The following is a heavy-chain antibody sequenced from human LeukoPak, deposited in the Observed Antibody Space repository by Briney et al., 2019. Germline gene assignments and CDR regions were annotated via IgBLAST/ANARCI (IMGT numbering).Heavy chain of an antibody. Sequence: GGSLRLSCAASGFTFKNYAMNWVRQSPGQGLEWVSTISGDAVTSWYADSVKGRFTVSRDNSKNIVFLQMNNLRAEDTAVYYCAKDLFGNAPSDFDYWGQGTLVTVSS. D-gene: IGHD3-3*01. CDR3: AKDLFGNAPSDFDY. V-gene: IGHV3-23*01. J-gene: IGHJ4*02. CDR1: GFTFKNYA. CDR2: ISGDAVTS.